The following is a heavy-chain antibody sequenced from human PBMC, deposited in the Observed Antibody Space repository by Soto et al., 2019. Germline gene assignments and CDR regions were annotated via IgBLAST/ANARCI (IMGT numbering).Heavy chain of an antibody. J-gene: IGHJ5*02. CDR3: ARGHCSSTTCYKAGFDP. V-gene: IGHV5-51*01. CDR1: GYTFTSYW. CDR2: IYPGDSDS. Sequence: GESLKISCKASGYTFTSYWIGWVRQMPGKGLEWMGIIYPGDSDSRYSLSLQGRATISVDRSISTAYLQWSSLKASDTALYYCARGHCSSTTCYKAGFDPWGQGTLVTVSS. D-gene: IGHD2-2*02.